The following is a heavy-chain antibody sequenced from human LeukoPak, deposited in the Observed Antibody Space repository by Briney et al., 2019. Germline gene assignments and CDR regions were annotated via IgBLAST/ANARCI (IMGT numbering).Heavy chain of an antibody. Sequence: PSETLSLTCAVYGGSFSGYYWSWIRQPPGKGLEWIGEINHSGSTNYNPSLKSRVTISVDTSKIQFSLKLSSVTAADTAVYYCARGHYDSSGYYYVRYYYGMDVWGQGTTVTVSS. J-gene: IGHJ6*02. D-gene: IGHD3-22*01. CDR1: GGSFSGYY. CDR2: INHSGST. V-gene: IGHV4-34*01. CDR3: ARGHYDSSGYYYVRYYYGMDV.